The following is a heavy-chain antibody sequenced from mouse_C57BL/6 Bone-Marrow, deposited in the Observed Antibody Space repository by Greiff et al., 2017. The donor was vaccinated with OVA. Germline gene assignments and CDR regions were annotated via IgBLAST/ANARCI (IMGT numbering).Heavy chain of an antibody. CDR2: IDPSDSYT. CDR3: ARGGVVASYWYFDV. J-gene: IGHJ1*03. Sequence: VQLQQPGAELVMPGASVKLSCKASGYTFTSYWMHWVKQRPGPGLEWIGEIDPSDSYTNYNQKFKGKSTLTVDKSSSTAYMQLSSLTSEDSAVYYCARGGVVASYWYFDVWGTGTTVTVSS. D-gene: IGHD1-1*01. V-gene: IGHV1-69*01. CDR1: GYTFTSYW.